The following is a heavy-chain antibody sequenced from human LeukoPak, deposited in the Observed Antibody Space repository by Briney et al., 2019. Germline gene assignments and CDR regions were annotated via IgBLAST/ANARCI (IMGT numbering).Heavy chain of an antibody. CDR1: GFTFSSYA. D-gene: IGHD3-3*01. CDR2: ISGSGGST. V-gene: IGHV3-23*01. J-gene: IGHJ4*02. CDR3: AREWSRVTALDY. Sequence: PGGSLRLSCAASGFTFSSYAMSWVRQAPGKGLERVSAISGSGGSTYYADSVKGRFTISRDNANNSLFLQMNSLRVEDTAVYYCAREWSRVTALDYWGQGTLVTVSS.